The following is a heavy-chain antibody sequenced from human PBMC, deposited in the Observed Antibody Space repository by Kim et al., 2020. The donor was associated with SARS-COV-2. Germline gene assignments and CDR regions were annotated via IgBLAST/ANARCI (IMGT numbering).Heavy chain of an antibody. Sequence: SQTLSLTCTVSGVSIDTSDYYWAWIRQPPGQGREWIATIYFTGTTFYSPSLKSRATVSIDTSKDQFSLHLNSVTTTDTSMYYCARQFRVCRDLDHWGQG. J-gene: IGHJ4*02. D-gene: IGHD3-3*01. V-gene: IGHV4-39*01. CDR1: GVSIDTSDYY. CDR2: IYFTGTT. CDR3: ARQFRVCRDLDH.